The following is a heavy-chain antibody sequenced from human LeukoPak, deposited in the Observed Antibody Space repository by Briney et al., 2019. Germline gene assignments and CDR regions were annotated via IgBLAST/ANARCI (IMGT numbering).Heavy chain of an antibody. J-gene: IGHJ3*02. Sequence: SVKVSCKASGGTFSSYAISWVRQAPGQGLEWMGRIIPILGIANYAQKFQGRVTITADKSTSTAYMELSSLRSEDTAVYYCARSGMVAPHDAFDIWGQGTMVTVSS. V-gene: IGHV1-69*04. CDR3: ARSGMVAPHDAFDI. D-gene: IGHD1-26*01. CDR1: GGTFSSYA. CDR2: IIPILGIA.